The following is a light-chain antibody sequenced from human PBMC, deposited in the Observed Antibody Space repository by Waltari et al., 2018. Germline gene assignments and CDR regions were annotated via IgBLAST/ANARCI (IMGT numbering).Light chain of an antibody. CDR1: QSVGRD. CDR3: QQSYSTPRT. CDR2: GVS. Sequence: EIVMTQSPVTLSASPGESATLSCRASQSVGRDFCWYQQNPGQPPSLLIYGVSTRASGVPVRFSGSGSGADFTLTISSLQSEDFATYYCQQSYSTPRTFGQGTKLEIK. V-gene: IGKV3-15*01. J-gene: IGKJ2*01.